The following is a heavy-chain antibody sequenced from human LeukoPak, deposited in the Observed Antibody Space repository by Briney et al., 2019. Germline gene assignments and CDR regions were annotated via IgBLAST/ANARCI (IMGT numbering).Heavy chain of an antibody. CDR3: ARGGFRAYYCDS. CDR1: GFTFSTYS. D-gene: IGHD3-10*01. V-gene: IGHV3-21*01. Sequence: PGGSLRLSCTASGFTFSTYSMNWVRQSPGKGLEWVSSISDSSSSIYYADSVKGRFTISRDNAKHSLYLQMNSLRAEDTAVYYCARGGFRAYYCDSWGQGTLVTVSS. J-gene: IGHJ4*02. CDR2: ISDSSSSI.